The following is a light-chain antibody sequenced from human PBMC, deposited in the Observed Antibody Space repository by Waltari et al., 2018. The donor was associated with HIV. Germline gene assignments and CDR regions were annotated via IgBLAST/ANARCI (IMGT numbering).Light chain of an antibody. J-gene: IGKJ3*01. Sequence: DVQVTQSPSSLSASVGDRVTITCRASQNIDNYLNWYQQKSGGAPKLLIYAASSLQNGVPSRFSARGSGTDFTLTISSVQPEDFAIYYCQQTYSGVTFGPGTQSDVK. V-gene: IGKV1-39*01. CDR1: QNIDNY. CDR3: QQTYSGVT. CDR2: AAS.